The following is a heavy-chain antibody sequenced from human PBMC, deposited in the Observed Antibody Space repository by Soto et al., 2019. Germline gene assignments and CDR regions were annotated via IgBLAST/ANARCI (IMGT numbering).Heavy chain of an antibody. CDR1: GGSVSSGTHY. V-gene: IGHV4-61*01. Sequence: PSETLSLTCTVSGGSVSSGTHYWSWIRQPPGQGLEWIGQIFYSGSTNYNPSLKSRVTISVDTSKNQFSLELSSVTAADTAVYFCARDFCGGDCSDDYYYSAMDVWGQGTTVTVSS. CDR3: ARDFCGGDCSDDYYYSAMDV. D-gene: IGHD2-21*02. J-gene: IGHJ6*02. CDR2: IFYSGST.